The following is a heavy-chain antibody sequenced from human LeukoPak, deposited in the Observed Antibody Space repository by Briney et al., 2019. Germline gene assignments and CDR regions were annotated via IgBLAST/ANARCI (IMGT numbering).Heavy chain of an antibody. D-gene: IGHD2-15*01. Sequence: GGSLRLSCAASGFTFSSYSMNWVRQAPGRGLEWVSVIYSGGSTYYADSVKGRFSISRDKSKNTLYLQMNSLSAEDTALYYCAREMYCSGGSCYGDAFDIWGQGTMVTVSS. V-gene: IGHV3-66*01. CDR1: GFTFSSYS. J-gene: IGHJ3*02. CDR3: AREMYCSGGSCYGDAFDI. CDR2: IYSGGST.